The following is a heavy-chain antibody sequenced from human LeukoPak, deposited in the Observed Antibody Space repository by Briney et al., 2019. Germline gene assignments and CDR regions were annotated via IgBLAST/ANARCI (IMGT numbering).Heavy chain of an antibody. D-gene: IGHD4-17*01. J-gene: IGHJ3*02. V-gene: IGHV1-18*01. CDR1: GGTFISYA. Sequence: ASVKVSCKASGGTFISYAISWVRQAPGQGLEWMGWISAYNGNTNYTQKLQGRVTMTTDTSTSTAYMELRSLRSDDTAVYYCARSDYGDYYPEDAFDIWGQGTMVTVSS. CDR2: ISAYNGNT. CDR3: ARSDYGDYYPEDAFDI.